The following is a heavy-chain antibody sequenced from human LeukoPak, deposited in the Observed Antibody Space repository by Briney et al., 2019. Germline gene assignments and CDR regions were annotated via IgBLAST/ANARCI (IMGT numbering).Heavy chain of an antibody. Sequence: ASVKVSCKASGYTFTGYYMHWVRQAPGQGLEWMGWINPNSGGTNYAQKFQGRVTMTRDTSISTAYMELSRLRSDDTAVYYCARRGPITMVRGVTENWFDPWGQGTLVTVSS. CDR2: INPNSGGT. V-gene: IGHV1-2*02. J-gene: IGHJ5*02. CDR3: ARRGPITMVRGVTENWFDP. CDR1: GYTFTGYY. D-gene: IGHD3-10*01.